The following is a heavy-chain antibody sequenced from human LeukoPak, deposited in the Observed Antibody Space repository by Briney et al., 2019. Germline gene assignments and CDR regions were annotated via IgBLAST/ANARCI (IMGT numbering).Heavy chain of an antibody. CDR3: AKDSKIVGATFRSYHYMDV. V-gene: IGHV3-23*01. CDR1: GFTFSSYA. CDR2: ISGSGDNT. Sequence: GGSLRLSCAASGFTFSSYAMGWVRQAPGKGLEWVSGISGSGDNTYYADSVKGRFTISRDNSKNTLYLQMNSLRAEDTAVYYCAKDSKIVGATFRSYHYMDVWGKGTTVTVSS. D-gene: IGHD1-26*01. J-gene: IGHJ6*03.